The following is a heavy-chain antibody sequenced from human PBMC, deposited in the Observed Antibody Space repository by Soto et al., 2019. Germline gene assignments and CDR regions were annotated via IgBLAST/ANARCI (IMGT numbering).Heavy chain of an antibody. V-gene: IGHV1-69*01. Sequence: QVQLVQSGAEVKKTGSSVKVSCKASGGTFSSYTISWVRQAPGQGLEWMGGVIPGLSITNYAQKFQDRVTITADESTTTAYMELSSLRSEDTAVYYCASRRSFYYDMDVWGQGPPVTVSS. J-gene: IGHJ6*02. CDR3: ASRRSFYYDMDV. CDR2: VIPGLSIT. CDR1: GGTFSSYT. D-gene: IGHD2-15*01.